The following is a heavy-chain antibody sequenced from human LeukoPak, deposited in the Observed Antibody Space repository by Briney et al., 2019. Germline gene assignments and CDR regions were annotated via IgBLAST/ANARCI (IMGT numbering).Heavy chain of an antibody. CDR3: ASDIVATPSGGFDY. D-gene: IGHD5-12*01. Sequence: GGSLRLSCAASGFTFSSYWMSWVRQAPGKGLEWVANIKQDGSEKYYVDSVKGRFTISRDNAKNSQYLQKNSLRAEDTAVYYCASDIVATPSGGFDYWGQGTLVTVSS. J-gene: IGHJ4*02. V-gene: IGHV3-7*01. CDR1: GFTFSSYW. CDR2: IKQDGSEK.